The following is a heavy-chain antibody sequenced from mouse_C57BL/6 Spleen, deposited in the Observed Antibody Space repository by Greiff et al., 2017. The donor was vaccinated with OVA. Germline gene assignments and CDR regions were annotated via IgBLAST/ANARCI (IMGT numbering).Heavy chain of an antibody. CDR3: ARRTTVVDFDV. CDR2: INPSSGYT. J-gene: IGHJ1*03. CDR1: GYTFTSYW. V-gene: IGHV1-7*01. D-gene: IGHD1-1*01. Sequence: QVQLKESGAELAKPGASVKLSCKASGYTFTSYWMHWVKQRPGQGLEWIGYINPSSGYTKYNQKFKDKATLTADKSSSTAYMQLSSLTYEDSAVYYCARRTTVVDFDVWGTGTTVTVSS.